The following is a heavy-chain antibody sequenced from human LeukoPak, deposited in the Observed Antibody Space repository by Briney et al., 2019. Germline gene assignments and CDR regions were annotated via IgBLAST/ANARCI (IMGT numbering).Heavy chain of an antibody. CDR2: ISAYNGNT. J-gene: IGHJ4*02. CDR1: GYTFTSYD. Sequence: GASVKVSCKASGYTFTSYDINWVRQAPGQGLEWMGWISAYNGNTNYAQKLQGRVTMTTDTSTSTAYMELRSLRSDDTAVYYCARIAVAGSFDYWGQGTLVTVSS. V-gene: IGHV1-18*01. CDR3: ARIAVAGSFDY. D-gene: IGHD6-19*01.